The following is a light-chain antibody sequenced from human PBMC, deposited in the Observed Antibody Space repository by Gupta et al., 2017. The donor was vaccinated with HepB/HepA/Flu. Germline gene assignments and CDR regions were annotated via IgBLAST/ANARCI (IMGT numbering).Light chain of an antibody. CDR1: QSVSSSY. CDR3: QQYGSSPLT. J-gene: IGKJ4*01. V-gene: IGKV3-20*01. Sequence: DNVLTQSPGTLSLSPGERVTPSCRASQSVSSSYLAWYQQKPGQAPRLLIYGASSRATGIPDRFSGSGSGTDFTLTISRLEPGDFAVYYCQQYGSSPLTFGGGTKVEIK. CDR2: GAS.